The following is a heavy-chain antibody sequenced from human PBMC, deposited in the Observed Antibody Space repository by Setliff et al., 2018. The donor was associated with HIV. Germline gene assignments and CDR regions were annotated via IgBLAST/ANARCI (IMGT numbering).Heavy chain of an antibody. J-gene: IGHJ1*01. CDR1: GGSMDNYY. CDR3: ARDRGSGWYGYFQQ. CDR2: MCHNENGVTT. V-gene: IGHV4-59*01. Sequence: KTSETLSLTCIVSGGSMDNYYWNWVRQPPGKGPEWIGNMCHNENGVTTNQNPSLKSRVVMYLDRTKNEFSLSLFSATTADTAVYYCARDRGSGWYGYFQQWGQGSQVTVSS. D-gene: IGHD6-19*01.